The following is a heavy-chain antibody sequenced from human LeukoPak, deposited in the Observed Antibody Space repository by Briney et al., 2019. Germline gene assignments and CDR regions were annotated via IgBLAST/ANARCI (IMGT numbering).Heavy chain of an antibody. CDR1: GFTFSSYW. V-gene: IGHV3-74*01. J-gene: IGHJ4*02. CDR3: AKANQILEWSPDGSDY. CDR2: INTDGSST. Sequence: GGSLRLCCAASGFTFSSYWMHWIRQAPGKGLVWVSRINTDGSSTSYADSVKGRVTISRDNSKNTLYLQMNSLRAEDTAVYYCAKANQILEWSPDGSDYWGQGTLVTVSS. D-gene: IGHD3-3*01.